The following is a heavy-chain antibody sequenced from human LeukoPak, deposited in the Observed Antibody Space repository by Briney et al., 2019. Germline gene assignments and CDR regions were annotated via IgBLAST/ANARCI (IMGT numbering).Heavy chain of an antibody. CDR3: ARVGISWPHYYFDF. CDR1: GDSISSSGYY. CDR2: MFYSGGT. J-gene: IGHJ4*02. V-gene: IGHV4-39*01. Sequence: SETLSLTCTVSGDSISSSGYYWGWIRQPPGKGLDWFGNMFYSGGTYYNPSLKSRVTISVDTSTNQFSLKLTSVIAADTAVYYCARVGISWPHYYFDFWGQGNLVTVSS. D-gene: IGHD6-13*01.